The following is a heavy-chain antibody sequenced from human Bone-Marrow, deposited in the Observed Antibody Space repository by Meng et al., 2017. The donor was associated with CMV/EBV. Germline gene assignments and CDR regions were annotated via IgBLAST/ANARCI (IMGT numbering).Heavy chain of an antibody. D-gene: IGHD3-10*01. J-gene: IGHJ6*02. CDR3: ARDRVLRGVNGMDV. Sequence: ASVKVSCKASGYTFTSYGISWVRQAPGQGLEWMGWISAYNGNTNYAQKLQGRVTMTTDTSTSTAYMELRGLRSDDTAVYYCARDRVLRGVNGMDVWGQGTTVNVSS. CDR1: GYTFTSYG. V-gene: IGHV1-18*01. CDR2: ISAYNGNT.